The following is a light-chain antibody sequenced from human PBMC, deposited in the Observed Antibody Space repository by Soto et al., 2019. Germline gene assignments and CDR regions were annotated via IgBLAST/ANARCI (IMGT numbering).Light chain of an antibody. CDR2: AAS. Sequence: DIQMTQSPSTLSASVGDRVTITCGASQGISSYLDWYQQKPGKAPKLLIYAASTLQSGVPSRLSGSGSGTEFTITINSMKAEGCEVYYCQQYYNWTRTFGHGTRLEIK. CDR3: QQYYNWTRT. V-gene: IGKV1-9*01. CDR1: QGISSY. J-gene: IGKJ5*01.